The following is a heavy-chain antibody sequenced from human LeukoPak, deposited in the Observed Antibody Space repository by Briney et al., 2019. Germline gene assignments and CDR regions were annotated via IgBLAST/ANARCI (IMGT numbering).Heavy chain of an antibody. J-gene: IGHJ6*02. CDR3: ARDTMALSGDVNDWDVRAYGMDV. CDR2: ISYDGSNK. CDR1: GFTFSSYG. Sequence: GGSLRLSCAASGFTFSSYGMHWVRQAPGKGLEWVAVISYDGSNKYYADSVKGRFTISRDNTKNTLYLQMKSLRAEDTAVYYCARDTMALSGDVNDWDVRAYGMDVWGQGTTVTVSS. V-gene: IGHV3-30*03. D-gene: IGHD3-10*01.